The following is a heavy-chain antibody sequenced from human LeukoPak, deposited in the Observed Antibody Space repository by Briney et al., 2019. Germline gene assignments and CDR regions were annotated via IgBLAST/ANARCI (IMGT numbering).Heavy chain of an antibody. CDR1: GFTFDDYA. CDR3: AKDREYSSSSSFDY. J-gene: IGHJ4*02. D-gene: IGHD6-6*01. V-gene: IGHV3-9*01. Sequence: GGSLRLSCAASGFTFDDYAMHWVRQAPGKGLEWVSGISWNSGSIGYADSVKGRFTISRDNAKSSLYLQMNSLRAEDTALYYCAKDREYSSSSSFDYWGQGTLVTVSS. CDR2: ISWNSGSI.